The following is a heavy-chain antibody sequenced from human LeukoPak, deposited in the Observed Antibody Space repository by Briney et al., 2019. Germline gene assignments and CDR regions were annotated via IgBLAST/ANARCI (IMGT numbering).Heavy chain of an antibody. D-gene: IGHD3-3*01. Sequence: GGSLRLSCAVSGITLSNYGMSWVRQAPGKGLEWVAGISDGGGSRNYADSVKGRFTISRDNPKNTLYLQMNSLRAEDTAVYFCAKRGVVIRPVIIVGFHKEAYYFDYWGQGALVTVSS. V-gene: IGHV3-23*01. CDR3: AKRGVVIRPVIIVGFHKEAYYFDY. CDR2: ISDGGGSR. CDR1: GITLSNYG. J-gene: IGHJ4*02.